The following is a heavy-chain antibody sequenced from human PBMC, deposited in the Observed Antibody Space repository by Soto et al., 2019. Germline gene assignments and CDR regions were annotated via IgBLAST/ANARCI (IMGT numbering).Heavy chain of an antibody. V-gene: IGHV5-51*01. J-gene: IGHJ3*02. Sequence: GESLKISCKGSGYSFTSYWIGWVRQMPGKGLEWMGIIYPGDSDTRYSPSFQGQVTISADKSISTAYLQWSSLKASDTAMYYCARQKVTTSETDDAFDIWGQGTMVTVSS. D-gene: IGHD4-17*01. CDR3: ARQKVTTSETDDAFDI. CDR2: IYPGDSDT. CDR1: GYSFTSYW.